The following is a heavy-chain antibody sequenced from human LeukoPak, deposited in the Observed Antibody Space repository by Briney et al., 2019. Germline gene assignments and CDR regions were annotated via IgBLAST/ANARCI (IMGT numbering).Heavy chain of an antibody. D-gene: IGHD5-24*01. Sequence: SETLSLTCTVSGDSLSRSSCYWGWIRQPPGKGLEWIGSIYYSGSTYYNPSLRSRVTISLDTSKNQFSLKLSSVTAADTAVYYCARDGSSSRDGYNLFDYWGQGTLVTVSS. J-gene: IGHJ4*02. CDR3: ARDGSSSRDGYNLFDY. V-gene: IGHV4-39*07. CDR1: GDSLSRSSCY. CDR2: IYYSGST.